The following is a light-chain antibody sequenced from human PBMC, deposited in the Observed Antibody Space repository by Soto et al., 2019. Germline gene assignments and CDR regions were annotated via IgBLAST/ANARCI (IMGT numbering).Light chain of an antibody. CDR2: GAS. CDR1: QTVTNNY. Sequence: IVLTQSPGTLSLSPGDRATLSCRASQTVTNNYLAWYQQQPGQAPRLLIYGASSRATGIPDRFSGSGSGTYFTLTISRLEPEDFAVYYCQRYGSSTTFGQGTKVDI. J-gene: IGKJ1*01. V-gene: IGKV3-20*01. CDR3: QRYGSSTT.